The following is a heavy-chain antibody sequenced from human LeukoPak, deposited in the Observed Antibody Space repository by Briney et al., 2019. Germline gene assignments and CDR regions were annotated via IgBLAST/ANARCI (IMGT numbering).Heavy chain of an antibody. J-gene: IGHJ3*02. CDR1: GGSISSGSYY. V-gene: IGHV4-61*01. Sequence: SETLSLTCTVSGGSISSGSYYWSWIRQPPGKGLEWIGYIYYSGSTNYNPSLKSRVTISVDTSKNQFSLKLSSVTAADTAVYYCARAHRIVGAAKDAFDIWGQGTMVTVSS. D-gene: IGHD1-26*01. CDR2: IYYSGST. CDR3: ARAHRIVGAAKDAFDI.